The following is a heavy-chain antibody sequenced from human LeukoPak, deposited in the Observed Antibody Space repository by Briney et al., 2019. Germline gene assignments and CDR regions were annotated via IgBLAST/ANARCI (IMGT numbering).Heavy chain of an antibody. CDR2: INTNSGSP. V-gene: IGHV7-4-1*02. CDR3: ARSSGYYSALFYMHV. CDR1: GYTFTSYA. Sequence: ASVKVSCKASGYTFTSYAMNEVRQAPGQGLEWVGCINTNSGSPTYAQGFTGRFVFYLDTSVSTPYLHLSSLKAEDTAVYYCARSSGYYSALFYMHVWGKGTTVTVS. J-gene: IGHJ6*03. D-gene: IGHD3-22*01.